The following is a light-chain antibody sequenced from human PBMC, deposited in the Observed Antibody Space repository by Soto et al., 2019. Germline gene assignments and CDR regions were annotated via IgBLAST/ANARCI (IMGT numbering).Light chain of an antibody. J-gene: IGLJ2*01. V-gene: IGLV1-40*01. CDR3: QSYDTSLSGSGV. CDR2: GNN. CDR1: SSSIGAGYD. Sequence: QAVVTQPPSVSGAPGQRVAISCTGTSSSIGAGYDVHWYQQHPGTAPKLLIYGNNNRPLGVPDRFSGSKSGTSASLAITGLQAEDEADYYCQSYDTSLSGSGVFGGGTKLTVL.